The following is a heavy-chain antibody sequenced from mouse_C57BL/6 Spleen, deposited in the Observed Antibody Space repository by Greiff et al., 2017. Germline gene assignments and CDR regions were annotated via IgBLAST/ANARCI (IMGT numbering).Heavy chain of an antibody. J-gene: IGHJ1*03. Sequence: EVQLQQSGTVLARPGASVKMSCKTSGYTFTSYWMHWVRQRPGQGLEWIGAIYPGNSDTSYNQKFKGKAKLTAVTSASTAYMELSSLTNEDSAVYYCTRSGYYGSSYDWYFDVWGTGTTVTVAA. V-gene: IGHV1-5*01. D-gene: IGHD1-1*01. CDR1: GYTFTSYW. CDR3: TRSGYYGSSYDWYFDV. CDR2: IYPGNSDT.